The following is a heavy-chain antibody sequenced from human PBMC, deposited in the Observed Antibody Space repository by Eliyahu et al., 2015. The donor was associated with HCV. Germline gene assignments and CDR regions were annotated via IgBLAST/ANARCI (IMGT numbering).Heavy chain of an antibody. J-gene: IGHJ4*02. CDR2: IYSGGST. D-gene: IGHD3-22*01. CDR1: GFTVRNNY. V-gene: IGHV3-53*01. Sequence: EVQLVESGGGLIQPGGSLRLSCAASGFTVRNNYMTWVRQAPGKGLEWVSVIYSGGSTYYADSVKGRFTISRDNSKNTLYLQMNSLRAEDTAVYYCARTIYDGSTYYADYWGQGTLVTVSS. CDR3: ARTIYDGSTYYADY.